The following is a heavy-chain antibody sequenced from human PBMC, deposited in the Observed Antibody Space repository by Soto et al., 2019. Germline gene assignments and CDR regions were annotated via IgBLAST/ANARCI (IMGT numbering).Heavy chain of an antibody. J-gene: IGHJ5*02. CDR3: AKDRGPYCSGGICYPPSWFDP. CDR2: ITGIDGRT. Sequence: GGSLRLSCAASGFTFTRYSMNWVRQAPGKGLEWVSSITGIDGRTYYADSVKGRFTISRDNPKNTLYLQMNNLRAEDTAMFYCAKDRGPYCSGGICYPPSWFDPWGQGTQVTVSS. D-gene: IGHD2-15*01. V-gene: IGHV3-23*01. CDR1: GFTFTRYS.